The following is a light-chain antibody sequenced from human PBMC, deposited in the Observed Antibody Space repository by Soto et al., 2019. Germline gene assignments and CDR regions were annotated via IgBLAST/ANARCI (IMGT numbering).Light chain of an antibody. V-gene: IGLV2-23*02. CDR3: CSSGGSPRYV. J-gene: IGLJ1*01. Sequence: QSALTQPASVSGSPGQSITISCTGTSSNVGSYKLVSWYQQHPGKAPKLMIFEVNKRPSGVSNRFSGAKSGNTASLTISGLKVEDEADYYCCSSGGSPRYVFGTGTKVTVL. CDR1: SSNVGSYKL. CDR2: EVN.